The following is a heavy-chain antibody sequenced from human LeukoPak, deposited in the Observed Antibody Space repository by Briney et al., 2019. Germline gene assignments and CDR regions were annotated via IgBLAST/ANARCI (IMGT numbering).Heavy chain of an antibody. CDR1: GFNFVNTW. CDR3: ARERGVSHPFDY. D-gene: IGHD2-21*01. V-gene: IGHV3-74*01. Sequence: GGSLRLSCAASGFNFVNTWMHWVRQAPGKGLVWVARIKNDGSGIIYADSVEGRFTISRDNARNTVYLQMNSLRAEDTAVYYCARERGVSHPFDYWGQGTLVTASS. CDR2: IKNDGSGI. J-gene: IGHJ4*02.